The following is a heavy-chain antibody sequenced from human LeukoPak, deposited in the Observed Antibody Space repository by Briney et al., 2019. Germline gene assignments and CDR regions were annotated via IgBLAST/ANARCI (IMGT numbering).Heavy chain of an antibody. CDR1: GGSISSSSYY. V-gene: IGHV4-39*07. CDR3: ARVESYYDFWSGLDP. Sequence: PSETLSLTCTVSGGSISSSSYYWGWIRQPPGKGLEWIGEIYHSGSTNYNPSLKSRVTISVDKSKNQFSLKLSSVTAADTAVYYCARVESYYDFWSGLDPWGQGTLVTVSS. D-gene: IGHD3-3*01. CDR2: IYHSGST. J-gene: IGHJ5*02.